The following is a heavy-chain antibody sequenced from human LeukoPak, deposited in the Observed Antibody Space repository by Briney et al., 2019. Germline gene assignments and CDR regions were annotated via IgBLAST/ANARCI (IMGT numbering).Heavy chain of an antibody. CDR2: INPSGGGT. CDR1: GYTFTTYY. J-gene: IGHJ6*03. V-gene: IGHV1-46*01. D-gene: IGHD6-13*01. Sequence: ASVKVSCKASGYTFTTYYMHWVRQAPGQGLEWMGIINPSGGGTSYAQKFQGRVTMTRDSSTSTVYMELSSLRSEDTAVCYSARDGPGIAAADMPGCYYYYYMDVWGKRTTVTVSS. CDR3: ARDGPGIAAADMPGCYYYYYMDV.